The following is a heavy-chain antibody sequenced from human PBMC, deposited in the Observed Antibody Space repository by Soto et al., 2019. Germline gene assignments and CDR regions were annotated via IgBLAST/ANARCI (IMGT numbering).Heavy chain of an antibody. D-gene: IGHD2-21*02. CDR2: ISYDGSNK. V-gene: IGHV3-30*18. CDR3: AKGDCGGDCSSFDAFDI. J-gene: IGHJ3*02. CDR1: GFTFSSYG. Sequence: QVQLVESGGGVVQPGRSLRLSCAASGFTFSSYGMHWVRQAPGKGLEWVAVISYDGSNKYYADSVKGRFTISRDNSKNTLYLQMNSLRAEDTAVYYCAKGDCGGDCSSFDAFDIWGQGTMVTVSS.